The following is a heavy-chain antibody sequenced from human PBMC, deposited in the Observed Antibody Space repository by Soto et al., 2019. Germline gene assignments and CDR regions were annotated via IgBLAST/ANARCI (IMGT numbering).Heavy chain of an antibody. CDR1: GYSFTSYL. V-gene: IGHV5-10-1*01. CDR3: ARQPDIVVVPAATGGYYYYGMDV. D-gene: IGHD2-2*01. Sequence: GESLKISCKGSGYSFTSYLIGWVRQMPGKGLEWMGRIDPSDSYTNYSPSFQGHVTISADKSISTAYLQWSSLKASDTAMYYCARQPDIVVVPAATGGYYYYGMDVWGQGTTVTVSS. J-gene: IGHJ6*02. CDR2: IDPSDSYT.